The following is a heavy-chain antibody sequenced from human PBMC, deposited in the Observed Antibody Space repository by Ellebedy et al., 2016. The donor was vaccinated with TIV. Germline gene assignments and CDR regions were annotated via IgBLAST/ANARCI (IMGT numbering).Heavy chain of an antibody. Sequence: GGSLRLSCAASGFIFSNSGMNWVRQAPGKGLEWVAFIRFDGNNAYYADSVKGRFTISRDNSKNTLYLQMNSLRAEDTAVYYCAKDRDNYGGAPYNGMDIWGQGTTVTVSS. CDR3: AKDRDNYGGAPYNGMDI. CDR2: IRFDGNNA. V-gene: IGHV3-30*02. CDR1: GFIFSNSG. D-gene: IGHD5-18*01. J-gene: IGHJ6*02.